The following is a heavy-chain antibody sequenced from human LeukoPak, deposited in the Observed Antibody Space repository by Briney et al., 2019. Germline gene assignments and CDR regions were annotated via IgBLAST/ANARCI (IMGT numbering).Heavy chain of an antibody. CDR1: GYTFTGYY. Sequence: ASVKVSCKASGYTFTGYYMHGVRQAPGQGLEWMGWINPNSGGTNYAQKFQGRVTMTRDTSISTAYMELSRLRSDDTAVYYCARVFNYGDYGMGGYYFDYWGQGTLVTVSS. CDR2: INPNSGGT. CDR3: ARVFNYGDYGMGGYYFDY. V-gene: IGHV1-2*02. J-gene: IGHJ4*02. D-gene: IGHD4-17*01.